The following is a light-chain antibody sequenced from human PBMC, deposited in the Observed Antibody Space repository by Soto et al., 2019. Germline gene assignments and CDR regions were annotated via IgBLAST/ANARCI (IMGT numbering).Light chain of an antibody. Sequence: QSALTQPASVSGSPGQSITISCTGYIHYDFVSWYQQHPGTTPKLVIYEVSNRPSGTSDRFSGSKSGHTASLTISGLQTEDEAVYYCGPYTSSSNYVFGTGTKVTVL. CDR2: EVS. J-gene: IGLJ1*01. CDR1: IHYDF. CDR3: GPYTSSSNYV. V-gene: IGLV2-14*01.